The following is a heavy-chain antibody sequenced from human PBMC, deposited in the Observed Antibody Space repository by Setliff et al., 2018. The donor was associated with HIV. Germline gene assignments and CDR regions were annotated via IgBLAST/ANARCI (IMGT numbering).Heavy chain of an antibody. Sequence: GGSLRLSCSASGFNVGDYAMSWVRQAPGKGLEWVSFIRSNAYGGTTEYAASVKGRFTISRDDPKSIAYLQMNSLKTEDTAVYYCARSLSRSRFGYWGQGTLVTVSS. CDR2: IRSNAYGGTT. V-gene: IGHV3-49*04. J-gene: IGHJ4*02. CDR1: GFNVGDYA. CDR3: ARSLSRSRFGY. D-gene: IGHD6-13*01.